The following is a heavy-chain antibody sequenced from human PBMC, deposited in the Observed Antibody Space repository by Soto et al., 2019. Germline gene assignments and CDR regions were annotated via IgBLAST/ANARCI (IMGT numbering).Heavy chain of an antibody. CDR1: GFTFTRY. CDR2: ISGSGAGT. D-gene: IGHD6-19*01. CDR3: AKDGSEQWLEHLDY. J-gene: IGHJ4*02. Sequence: PXGSLRLSCAAAGFTFTRYMTWVRQAPGKGLEWVSAISGSGAGTYYADSVKGRFTISRDNSKNTLYLQMNSLRAEDTAVYYCAKDGSEQWLEHLDYSGQGALATVSS. V-gene: IGHV3-23*01.